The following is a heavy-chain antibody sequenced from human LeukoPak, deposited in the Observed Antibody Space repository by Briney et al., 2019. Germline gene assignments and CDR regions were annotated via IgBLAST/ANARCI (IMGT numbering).Heavy chain of an antibody. Sequence: PSETLSLTCAVYGGSFSGYYWSWIRQPPGKGLEWIGEINHSGSTNYNPSLKSRVTISVDTSKNQFSLKLSSVTAADTAVYYCARQASGGYCSGSSCYYFDFWGQGSLVTVSS. V-gene: IGHV4-34*01. D-gene: IGHD2-15*01. CDR2: INHSGST. CDR1: GGSFSGYY. J-gene: IGHJ4*02. CDR3: ARQASGGYCSGSSCYYFDF.